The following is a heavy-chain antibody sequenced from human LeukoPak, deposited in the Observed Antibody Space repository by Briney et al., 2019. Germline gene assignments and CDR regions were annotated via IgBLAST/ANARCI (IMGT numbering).Heavy chain of an antibody. D-gene: IGHD3-22*01. CDR2: ISSSSSYI. V-gene: IGHV3-21*01. CDR1: GFTFSSYS. Sequence: PGGSLRLSCAASGFTFSSYSMNWVRQAPGKGLEWVPSISSSSSYIYYADSVKGRFTISRDNAKNSLYLQMNSLRAEDTAVYYCARCHYDSSGYGYGMDVWGQGTTVTVSS. CDR3: ARCHYDSSGYGYGMDV. J-gene: IGHJ6*02.